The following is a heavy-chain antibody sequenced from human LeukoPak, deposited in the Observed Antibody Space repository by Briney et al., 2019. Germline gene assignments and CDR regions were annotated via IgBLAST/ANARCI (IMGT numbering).Heavy chain of an antibody. CDR3: ARGRIQLGQKPNFDY. CDR2: INHSGST. D-gene: IGHD5-18*01. Sequence: PSETLSLTCAVYGGSFSGYYWSWIRQPPGKGLEWIGEINHSGSTNYNPSLKSRVTISVDTSKNQFSLELSSVTAADTAVYYCARGRIQLGQKPNFDYWGQGTLVTVSS. J-gene: IGHJ4*02. V-gene: IGHV4-34*01. CDR1: GGSFSGYY.